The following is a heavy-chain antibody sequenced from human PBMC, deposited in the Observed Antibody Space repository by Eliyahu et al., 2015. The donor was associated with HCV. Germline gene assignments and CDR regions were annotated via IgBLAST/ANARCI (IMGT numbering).Heavy chain of an antibody. CDR3: VHTSYSYDAGAYDPHGFFDV. D-gene: IGHD3-16*01. CDR2: TYWDDDR. CDR1: GFSLSDRGVG. Sequence: QITLKESGPSLVKPTQTLTLTCTCSGFSLSDRGVGXGWVRQPPGKAPEWLGFTYWDDDRRYSLSLKTRLTLTKDTSKNHVVLIMTDMEPVDTATYYCVHTSYSYDAGAYDPHGFFDVWGQGALVTVSS. V-gene: IGHV2-5*02. J-gene: IGHJ5*02.